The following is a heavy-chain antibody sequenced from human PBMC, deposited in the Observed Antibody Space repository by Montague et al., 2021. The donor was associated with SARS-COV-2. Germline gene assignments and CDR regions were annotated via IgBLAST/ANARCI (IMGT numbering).Heavy chain of an antibody. Sequence: SETLSLTCTVSGGSISSYYWSWIRQPPGKGLEWIGYMSYSGTTNYNPSLRSRLTMSIDTSKEQLSLKLSSLTAADAAVYYCAGGRYPLGWFDPWGQGTLVIVSS. CDR1: GGSISSYY. V-gene: IGHV4-59*01. CDR2: MSYSGTT. CDR3: AGGRYPLGWFDP. J-gene: IGHJ5*02. D-gene: IGHD7-27*01.